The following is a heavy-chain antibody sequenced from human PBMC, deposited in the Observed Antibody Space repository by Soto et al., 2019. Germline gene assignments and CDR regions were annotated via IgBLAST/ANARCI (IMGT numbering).Heavy chain of an antibody. Sequence: QVQLQESGPGLVKPSQTLSLTCTVSGGSINSGGYYWSWIRQHPDKGLEWLGYIYYTGSTYYNPSLKSRITTSVDTSKNQFSLKLNSVTAADTAVYYCARASTHGSGSSDYWGQGTLVTVSS. CDR2: IYYTGST. V-gene: IGHV4-31*03. J-gene: IGHJ4*02. CDR3: ARASTHGSGSSDY. D-gene: IGHD3-10*01. CDR1: GGSINSGGYY.